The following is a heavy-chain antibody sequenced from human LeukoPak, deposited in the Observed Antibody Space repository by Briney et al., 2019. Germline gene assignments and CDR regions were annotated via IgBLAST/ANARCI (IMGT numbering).Heavy chain of an antibody. CDR1: GGSISSSSSY. Sequence: SETLSLTCTVSGGSISSSSSYWGWIRQPPGKGLEWIGSIYYSGSTYYNPSLKSRVTISVDTSKNQFSLKLSSVTAADTAVYYCARKNTYDSSGYLDYWGQGTLVTVSS. J-gene: IGHJ4*02. CDR2: IYYSGST. CDR3: ARKNTYDSSGYLDY. V-gene: IGHV4-39*01. D-gene: IGHD3-22*01.